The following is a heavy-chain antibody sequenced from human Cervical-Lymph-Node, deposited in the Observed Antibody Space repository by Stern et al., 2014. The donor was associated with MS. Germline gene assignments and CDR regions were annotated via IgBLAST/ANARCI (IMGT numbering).Heavy chain of an antibody. Sequence: VQLVESGGGVVQPGRSLRLSCAASGFTFSTYGMHWVRQAPGKGLEWLAVISHDGSQKYYADSAKGRSIISRDNVKNTLYLQMNSLRAEDTAVYYCAKDRGHDGFDYWGQGALVTVSS. CDR3: AKDRGHDGFDY. CDR2: ISHDGSQK. CDR1: GFTFSTYG. D-gene: IGHD3-16*01. V-gene: IGHV3-30*18. J-gene: IGHJ4*02.